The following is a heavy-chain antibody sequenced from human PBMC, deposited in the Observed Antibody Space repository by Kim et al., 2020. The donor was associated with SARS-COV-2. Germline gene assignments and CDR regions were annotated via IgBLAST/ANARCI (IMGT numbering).Heavy chain of an antibody. CDR3: ARDSQLLYYFDY. CDR1: GGSISSSSYY. V-gene: IGHV4-39*07. CDR2: IYYSGST. J-gene: IGHJ4*02. Sequence: SETLSLTCTVSGGSISSSSYYWGWIRQPPGKGLEWIGSIYYSGSTYYNPSLKSRVTISVDTSKNQFSLKLSSGTAADTAVYYCARDSQLLYYFDYWGQGTLVTVSS. D-gene: IGHD2-2*01.